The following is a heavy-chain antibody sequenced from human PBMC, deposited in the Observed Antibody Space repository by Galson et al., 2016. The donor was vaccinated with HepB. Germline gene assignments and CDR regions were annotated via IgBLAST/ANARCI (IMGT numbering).Heavy chain of an antibody. J-gene: IGHJ3*01. CDR3: ARGGPWEDAFDL. D-gene: IGHD1-26*01. CDR2: MNTDASST. CDR1: GFPFKSYW. Sequence: SLRLSCAASGFPFKSYWMHWVRQAPGKGLVWVSRMNTDASSTTYADSVKGRFTISRDNAQNTLDLQLNSLRVEDTAVYYCARGGPWEDAFDLWGQGTMVTVSS. V-gene: IGHV3-74*03.